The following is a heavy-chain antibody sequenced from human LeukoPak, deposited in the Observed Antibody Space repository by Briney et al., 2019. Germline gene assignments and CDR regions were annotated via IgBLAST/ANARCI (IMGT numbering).Heavy chain of an antibody. CDR1: GFTVRSNY. J-gene: IGHJ4*02. Sequence: GGSLRLSCAASGFTVRSNYMYWVRQAPGKGLEWVSVIYDDGGTYYADSVKGRFTISRDNSKNTLYLQMNSLRAEDTAVYYCARDSVTGSSHYFDYWGQGTLVTVSS. D-gene: IGHD1-26*01. CDR2: IYDDGGT. CDR3: ARDSVTGSSHYFDY. V-gene: IGHV3-53*01.